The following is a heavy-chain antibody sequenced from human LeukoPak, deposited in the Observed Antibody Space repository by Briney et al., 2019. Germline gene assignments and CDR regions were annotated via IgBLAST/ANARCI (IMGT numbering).Heavy chain of an antibody. CDR2: IRYDGSNK. J-gene: IGHJ4*02. Sequence: GGSLRLSCAASGFTFSSYAMSWVRQAPGKGLEWVAFIRYDGSNKYYADSVKGRFTISRDNSKNTLYLQMNSLRAEDTAVYYCAKDVRLGXXXFDXXXXGXLVTV. V-gene: IGHV3-30*02. CDR1: GFTFSSYA. CDR3: AKDVRLGXXXFDX. D-gene: IGHD3-16*01.